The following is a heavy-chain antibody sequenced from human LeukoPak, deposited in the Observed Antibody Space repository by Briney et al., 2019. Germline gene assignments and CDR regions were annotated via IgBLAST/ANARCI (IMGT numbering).Heavy chain of an antibody. CDR1: GGSISSFY. CDR2: IFTSGST. V-gene: IGHV4-4*07. Sequence: SSETLSLTCTVSGGSISSFYWSWIRQPAGKGLEWIGRIFTSGSTNYNPSLKSRVTISVDKSKNQFSLKLSSVTAADTAVYYCARERTSYYYYYMDVRGKGTTVTVSS. J-gene: IGHJ6*03. CDR3: ARERTSYYYYYMDV.